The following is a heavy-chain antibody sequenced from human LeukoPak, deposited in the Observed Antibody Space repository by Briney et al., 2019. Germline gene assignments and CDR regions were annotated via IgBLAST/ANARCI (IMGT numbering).Heavy chain of an antibody. CDR1: GGSISSNNYY. CDR3: ARDVVVVPTAGLDY. D-gene: IGHD2-2*01. J-gene: IGHJ4*02. Sequence: SETLSLTCTVSGGSISSNNYYWDWVRQPPGKGLEWLGSIYYSGSTYYNPSLKSRVTISLDTSKNQFSLKLSSVTAADTAVYYCARDVVVVPTAGLDYWGQGTLVTVSS. V-gene: IGHV4-39*07. CDR2: IYYSGST.